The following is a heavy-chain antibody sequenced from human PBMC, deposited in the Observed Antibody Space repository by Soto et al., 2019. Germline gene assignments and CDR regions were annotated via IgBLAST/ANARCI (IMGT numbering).Heavy chain of an antibody. CDR2: TYYNGDT. V-gene: IGHV4-61*08. D-gene: IGHD5-18*01. J-gene: IGHJ4*02. Sequence: SETLSLTCTVSDDAFRGADYYWGWIRQPLGKGPEWIGYTYYNGDTKYNPALKSRVTMSVDTSKNQFSLRLSSVTDADTAVSLCARGPGYIYGWQTFDFWGRGIRGAVSS. CDR3: ARGPGYIYGWQTFDF. CDR1: DDAFRGADYY.